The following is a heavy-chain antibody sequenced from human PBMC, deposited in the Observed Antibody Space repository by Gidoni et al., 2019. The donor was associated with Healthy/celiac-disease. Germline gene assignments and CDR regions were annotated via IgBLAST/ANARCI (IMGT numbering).Heavy chain of an antibody. D-gene: IGHD2-15*01. CDR2: ISGSGGST. CDR1: GFTFRRHA. J-gene: IGHJ4*02. Sequence: EVQLLESGGGLVQPGGSLRLSCAASGFTFRRHAMSWVRQAPGKGLEWVSAISGSGGSTYYSDSVKGRFTISRDNSKNTLYLQMNSLRAEDTAVYYCAKKRGYCSGGSCYSGCFDYWGQGTLVTVSS. V-gene: IGHV3-23*01. CDR3: AKKRGYCSGGSCYSGCFDY.